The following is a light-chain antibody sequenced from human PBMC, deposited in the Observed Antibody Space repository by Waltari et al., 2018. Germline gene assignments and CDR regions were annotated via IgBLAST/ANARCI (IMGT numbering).Light chain of an antibody. Sequence: EIVMTQSPATLSVSPGERATLSCRASQSVSSNLAWYQQKPGQAPRLLIYVASNSATGIPSRFSGSGSGTEFTLTISSLQSEDFAVYYCQQYNNWPPWTFGQGTKVEIK. CDR1: QSVSSN. J-gene: IGKJ1*01. CDR3: QQYNNWPPWT. CDR2: VAS. V-gene: IGKV3-15*01.